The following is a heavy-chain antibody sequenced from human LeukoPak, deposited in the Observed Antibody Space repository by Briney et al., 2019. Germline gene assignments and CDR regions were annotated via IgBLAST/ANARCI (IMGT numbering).Heavy chain of an antibody. J-gene: IGHJ5*02. CDR2: INHSGST. CDR1: GGSFCGYY. D-gene: IGHD3-10*01. V-gene: IGHV4-34*01. CDR3: ARGRVSMVRGVIILNWFDP. Sequence: SETLSLTCAVYGGSFCGYYWSWIRQPPGKGLEWIGEINHSGSTNDNPCLKSGVTISVDTSKNQFSLKLSSVTAADTAVYYCARGRVSMVRGVIILNWFDPWGQGTLVTVSS.